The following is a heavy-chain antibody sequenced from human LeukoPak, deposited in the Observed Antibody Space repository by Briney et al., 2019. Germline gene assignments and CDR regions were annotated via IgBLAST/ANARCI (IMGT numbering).Heavy chain of an antibody. V-gene: IGHV1-18*01. CDR3: ARVRSRGWYTKHSDY. J-gene: IGHJ4*02. D-gene: IGHD6-19*01. CDR2: ISAYNGNR. CDR1: GYTFTSYG. Sequence: GASVKVSCKASGYTFTSYGISWVRLAPGHGLEWMGWISAYNGNRKYEKKLQGRVTMTTDTSTSTAYMELRSLRSDDTAVYYCARVRSRGWYTKHSDYWGQGTLVTVSS.